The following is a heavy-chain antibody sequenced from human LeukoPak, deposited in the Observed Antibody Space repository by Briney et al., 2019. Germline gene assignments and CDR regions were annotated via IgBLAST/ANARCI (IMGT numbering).Heavy chain of an antibody. Sequence: GRSQRLSCAASEFTFSSYGMHWVRQAPGRGLEWVAVISFDGNGKHYADAVKGRFTVSRDNSRNTLYLQMNSLRDEDTAVYYCARELYGKSWYEYWGQGILLTVSS. J-gene: IGHJ4*02. CDR2: ISFDGNGK. D-gene: IGHD6-13*01. CDR1: EFTFSSYG. V-gene: IGHV3-30*03. CDR3: ARELYGKSWYEY.